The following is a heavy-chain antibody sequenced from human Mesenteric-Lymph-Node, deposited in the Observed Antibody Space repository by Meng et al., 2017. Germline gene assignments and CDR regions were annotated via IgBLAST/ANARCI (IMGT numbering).Heavy chain of an antibody. Sequence: GGSLRLSCAASGFTFSSYAMSWVRQAPGKGLEWVSAISGSGGSTYYADSVKGRFTISRDNSKNTLYLQMNSLRAEDTAVYYCAPPARDYGGNSGGVYWGQGTLVTVSS. D-gene: IGHD4-23*01. V-gene: IGHV3-23*01. CDR3: APPARDYGGNSGGVY. CDR1: GFTFSSYA. CDR2: ISGSGGST. J-gene: IGHJ4*02.